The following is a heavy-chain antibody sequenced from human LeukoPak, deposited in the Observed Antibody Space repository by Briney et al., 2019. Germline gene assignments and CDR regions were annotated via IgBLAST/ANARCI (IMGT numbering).Heavy chain of an antibody. CDR3: ARQLYGSDY. CDR1: GVSFSTYY. J-gene: IGHJ4*02. D-gene: IGHD4-17*01. Sequence: PSETLSLTCDVSGVSFSTYYWSWIRQSPEKGLEWIGEVNHSGYTNYNPSLKGRVTISVDPSKNQLSLKLSSVTAADTAVYYCARQLYGSDYWGRGTLVTVSS. CDR2: VNHSGYT. V-gene: IGHV4-34*01.